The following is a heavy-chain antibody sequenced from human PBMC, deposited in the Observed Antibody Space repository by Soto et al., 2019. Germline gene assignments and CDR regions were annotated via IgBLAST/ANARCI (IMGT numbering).Heavy chain of an antibody. J-gene: IGHJ4*02. CDR2: ISGSGGST. CDR3: AKVSAAAGTPFDY. CDR1: VVTFSSYA. Sequence: GGALILWCSASVVTFSSYAMSWFRQAPPTGLEWVSAISGSGGSTYYADSVKGRLTISRDNSKNTLYLQMNSLRAEDTAVYYCAKVSAAAGTPFDYWGQGTLVTVSS. V-gene: IGHV3-23*01. D-gene: IGHD6-13*01.